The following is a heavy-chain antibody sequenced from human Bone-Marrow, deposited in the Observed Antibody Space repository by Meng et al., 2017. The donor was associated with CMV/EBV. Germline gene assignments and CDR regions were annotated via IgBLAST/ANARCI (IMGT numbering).Heavy chain of an antibody. Sequence: SGYTFTSYYMHWVRQAPGQGLEWMGIINPSGGSTSYAQKFQGRVTMTRDTSTSTVYMELSSLRSEDTAVYYCARAAWVLWFGELFDYWGQGTLVTVSS. CDR1: GYTFTSYY. D-gene: IGHD3-10*01. V-gene: IGHV1-46*01. CDR3: ARAAWVLWFGELFDY. CDR2: INPSGGST. J-gene: IGHJ4*02.